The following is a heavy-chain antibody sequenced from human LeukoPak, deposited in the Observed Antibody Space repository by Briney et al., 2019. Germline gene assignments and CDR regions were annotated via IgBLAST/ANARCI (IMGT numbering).Heavy chain of an antibody. V-gene: IGHV4-39*07. CDR1: GGSISSSSYY. CDR2: IYYSGST. Sequence: PSETLFLTCTVSGGSISSSSYYWGWIRQPPGKGLEWIGSIYYSGSTYYNPSLKSRVTISVDTSKNQFSLKLSSVTAADTAVYYCAREGGYYDSSGYYKALDYWGQGTLVTVSS. D-gene: IGHD3-22*01. J-gene: IGHJ4*02. CDR3: AREGGYYDSSGYYKALDY.